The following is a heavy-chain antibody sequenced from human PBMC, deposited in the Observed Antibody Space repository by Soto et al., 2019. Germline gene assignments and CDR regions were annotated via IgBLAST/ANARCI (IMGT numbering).Heavy chain of an antibody. D-gene: IGHD3-22*01. CDR1: GGSVSSGSYY. Sequence: PSETLSLTCTVSGGSVSSGSYYWSWIRQPPGKGLEWIGYIYYSGSTNYNPSLKSRVTISVDTSKNQFSLKLSSVTAADTAVYYCARDYYDSSGYYYRSSWDGMDVWGQGTTVTVSS. CDR2: IYYSGST. V-gene: IGHV4-61*01. CDR3: ARDYYDSSGYYYRSSWDGMDV. J-gene: IGHJ6*02.